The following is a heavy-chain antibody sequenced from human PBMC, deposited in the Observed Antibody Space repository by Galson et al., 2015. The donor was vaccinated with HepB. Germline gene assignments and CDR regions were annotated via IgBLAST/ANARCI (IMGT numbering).Heavy chain of an antibody. CDR1: GFTVSSNS. V-gene: IGHV3-66*01. J-gene: IGHJ6*02. Sequence: SLRLSCAASGFTVSSNSMSWVRQAPGKGLEWVSSIHNGDTAYYGDSVGGRFTISRDNTKNTLYLQMNSLRAEDTAVYYCAGWSRSLGNHYYNGVDVWGQGTTVTVSS. CDR2: IHNGDTA. CDR3: AGWSRSLGNHYYNGVDV. D-gene: IGHD2-15*01.